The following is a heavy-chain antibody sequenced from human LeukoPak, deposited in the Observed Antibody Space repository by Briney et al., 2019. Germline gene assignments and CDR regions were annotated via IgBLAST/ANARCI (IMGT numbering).Heavy chain of an antibody. CDR1: GYTFTSYG. J-gene: IGHJ4*02. CDR2: ITAYNGNT. CDR3: AREQYYYDNSGYYDF. V-gene: IGHV1-18*01. D-gene: IGHD3-22*01. Sequence: GASVTVSFKASGYTFTSYGISWVRQAPGQGLEWMGWITAYNGNTNYAQKLQGRVTMTTDTSTSTAYMELRSLRSDDTAVYYCAREQYYYDNSGYYDFWGQGTQVTVSS.